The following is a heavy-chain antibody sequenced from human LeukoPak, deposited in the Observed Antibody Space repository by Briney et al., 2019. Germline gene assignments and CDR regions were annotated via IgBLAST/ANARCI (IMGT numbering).Heavy chain of an antibody. J-gene: IGHJ4*02. Sequence: PSETLSLTCAVYGGSFSDYYWSWIRQPPGKGLEWIGEINHSGSTNYNPSLKSRVTISVDTSKNQFSLKGNSVTAADTAVYYCARGLYNSNWSPFDYWGQGTLVTVSS. CDR1: GGSFSDYY. D-gene: IGHD6-6*01. CDR2: INHSGST. V-gene: IGHV4-34*01. CDR3: ARGLYNSNWSPFDY.